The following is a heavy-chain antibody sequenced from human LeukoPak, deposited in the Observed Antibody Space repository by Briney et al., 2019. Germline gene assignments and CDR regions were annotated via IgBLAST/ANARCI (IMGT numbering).Heavy chain of an antibody. V-gene: IGHV1-24*01. CDR3: ATDISVAGTPLYA. CDR2: FDPEDGET. Sequence: ASVKVSCTVSGYTLTELSMHWVRQAPGKGLEWMGGFDPEDGETIYAQKFQGRVTMTEDTSTDTAYMELSSLRSEDTAVYYCATDISVAGTPLYAWGQGTLVTVSS. CDR1: GYTLTELS. D-gene: IGHD6-19*01. J-gene: IGHJ5*02.